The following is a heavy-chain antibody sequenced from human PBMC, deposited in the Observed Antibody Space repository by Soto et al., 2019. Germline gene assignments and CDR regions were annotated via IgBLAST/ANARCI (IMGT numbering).Heavy chain of an antibody. J-gene: IGHJ6*02. CDR2: ISYDGSNK. CDR3: AKALGTIFGVVITNHYYYYGMDV. D-gene: IGHD3-3*01. V-gene: IGHV3-30*18. CDR1: GFTFSSYG. Sequence: GGSLRLSCAASGFTFSSYGMHWVRQAPGKGLEWVAVISYDGSNKYYADSVKGRFTISRDNSKNTLYLQMNSLRAEDTAVYYCAKALGTIFGVVITNHYYYYGMDVWGQGTTVTVSS.